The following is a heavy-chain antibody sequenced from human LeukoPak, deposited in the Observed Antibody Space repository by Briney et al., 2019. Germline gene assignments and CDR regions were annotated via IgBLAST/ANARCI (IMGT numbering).Heavy chain of an antibody. D-gene: IGHD6-25*01. J-gene: IGHJ4*01. V-gene: IGHV3-23*01. CDR1: GFTFSNSA. Sequence: GGSLRLSCAASGFTFSNSAMSWVRQAPGKGLEWVSTLSGSGITTYYADSVKGRFTISRDNSKNTLYLQMNSLRAEDTAVYYCAKGIYSSGWSYFDYWGHGTMVTVSS. CDR3: AKGIYSSGWSYFDY. CDR2: LSGSGITT.